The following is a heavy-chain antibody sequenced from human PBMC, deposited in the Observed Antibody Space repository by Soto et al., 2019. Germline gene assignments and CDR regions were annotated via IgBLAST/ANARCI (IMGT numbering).Heavy chain of an antibody. Sequence: QVQLVQSGAEVKRPGSSVKVSCKASGGTFNNYAINWVRQAPGQGLEWMGDISPMFGKANYAQKCQGRVKITADDSTAIAYLELSSLRSEDTGLYYCAREVEVHTPVFGFWGQGSLVTVSS. J-gene: IGHJ4*02. D-gene: IGHD2-2*01. V-gene: IGHV1-69*01. CDR1: GGTFNNYA. CDR2: ISPMFGKA. CDR3: AREVEVHTPVFGF.